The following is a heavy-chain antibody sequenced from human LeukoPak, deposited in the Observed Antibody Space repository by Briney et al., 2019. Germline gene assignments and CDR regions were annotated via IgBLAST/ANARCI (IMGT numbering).Heavy chain of an antibody. Sequence: SETLSLTCAVYGGSFSGYYWSWIRQPLGKGLEWIGEINHSGSTNYNPSLKSRVTISVDTSKNQFSLKLSSVTTADTAVYYCARETPGGSAFDIWGQGTTVTVSS. CDR3: ARETPGGSAFDI. D-gene: IGHD3-16*01. CDR2: INHSGST. J-gene: IGHJ3*02. CDR1: GGSFSGYY. V-gene: IGHV4-34*01.